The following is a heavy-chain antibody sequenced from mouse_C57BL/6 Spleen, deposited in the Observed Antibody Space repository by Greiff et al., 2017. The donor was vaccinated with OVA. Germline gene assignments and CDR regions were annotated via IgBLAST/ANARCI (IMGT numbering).Heavy chain of an antibody. CDR2: ISGGGGNT. D-gene: IGHD1-1*01. V-gene: IGHV5-9*01. J-gene: IGHJ1*03. CDR3: ARQYYYGSSWYFDV. Sequence: EVMLVESGGGLVKPGGSLKLSCAASGFTFSSYSMSWVRQTPEKRLEWVATISGGGGNTYYPASVKGRFTISRDNAKNTLYLQMSSLMSEDTALYYCARQYYYGSSWYFDVWGTGTTVTVSS. CDR1: GFTFSSYS.